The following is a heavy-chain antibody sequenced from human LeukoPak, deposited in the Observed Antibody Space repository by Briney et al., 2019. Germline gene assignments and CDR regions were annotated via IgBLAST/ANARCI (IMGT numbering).Heavy chain of an antibody. V-gene: IGHV3-23*01. CDR1: GFTFSSSA. J-gene: IGHJ4*02. Sequence: GGSLRLSCAASGFTFSSSAMSWVRQVPGKGLEWVSGISASGGSTYYADSVRGRFTISRDNSKNTLYLQMNSLRAEDTAVYYCARDLPGYSYGPFDYWGQGTLVTVSS. D-gene: IGHD5-18*01. CDR2: ISASGGST. CDR3: ARDLPGYSYGPFDY.